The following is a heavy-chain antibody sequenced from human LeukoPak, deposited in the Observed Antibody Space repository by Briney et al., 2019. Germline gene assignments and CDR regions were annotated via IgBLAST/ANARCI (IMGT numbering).Heavy chain of an antibody. V-gene: IGHV3-48*03. CDR3: ARDMYDYGWGCYIDY. CDR1: GFTVSSYE. D-gene: IGHD3-16*01. Sequence: LSWAAAGFTVSSYEINCVRQAARKGLGWVLYLTSSGSTIYYAYYVKARFTYSRDNAKNTLYLQMNSLRAEDTAVYYCARDMYDYGWGCYIDYWGQGTLVTVSS. J-gene: IGHJ4*02. CDR2: LTSSGSTI.